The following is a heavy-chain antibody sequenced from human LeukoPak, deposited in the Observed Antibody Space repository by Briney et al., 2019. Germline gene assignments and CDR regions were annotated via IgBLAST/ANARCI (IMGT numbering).Heavy chain of an antibody. J-gene: IGHJ4*02. CDR2: ISSSGGST. CDR1: GFTFSSYA. D-gene: IGHD2-15*01. Sequence: GGSLRLSCAASGFTFSSYAMSWVRQAPGKGLEWVSAISSSGGSTYYAVSVKGRFTISRDNSKNTLYLQMNSLRAEDTAVYYCAKDWILGYCSGGSCYPLDYWGQGTLVTVSS. V-gene: IGHV3-23*01. CDR3: AKDWILGYCSGGSCYPLDY.